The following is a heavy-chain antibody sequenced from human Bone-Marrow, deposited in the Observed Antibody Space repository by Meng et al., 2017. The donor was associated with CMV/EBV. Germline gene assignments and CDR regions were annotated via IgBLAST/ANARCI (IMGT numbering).Heavy chain of an antibody. D-gene: IGHD2-2*02. V-gene: IGHV3-21*01. CDR3: ARDSRVGGVPAAICYYYYGMDV. J-gene: IGHJ6*02. Sequence: LSLTCAASGFTFSSYSMNWVRQAPGKGLEWVSSISSSSSYIYYADSVKGRFTISRDNAKNSLYLQMNSLRAEDTAVYYCARDSRVGGVPAAICYYYYGMDVWGQGTTVTVSS. CDR2: ISSSSSYI. CDR1: GFTFSSYS.